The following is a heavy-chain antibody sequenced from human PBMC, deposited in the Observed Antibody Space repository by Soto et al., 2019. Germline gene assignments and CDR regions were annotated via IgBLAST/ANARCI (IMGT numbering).Heavy chain of an antibody. D-gene: IGHD3-22*01. CDR3: VRPFYDLXXXPXXDH. Sequence: GGSLRLSCLASGFTFSRYWMHWVRQAPGKGLVWVSRINTDKSTLTYADSVEGRFTISRDNAKNTLYLQMDSLRAEDTAVYYCVRPFYDLXXXPXXDHWGXGTLVTXXS. CDR2: INTDKSTL. CDR1: GFTFSRYW. J-gene: IGHJ4*02. V-gene: IGHV3-74*03.